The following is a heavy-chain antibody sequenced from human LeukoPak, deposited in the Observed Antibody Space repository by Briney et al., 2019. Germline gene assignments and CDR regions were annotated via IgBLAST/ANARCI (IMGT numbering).Heavy chain of an antibody. J-gene: IGHJ4*02. V-gene: IGHV1-46*01. CDR1: GYTFTSYY. Sequence: ASVKVSCKASGYTFTSYYMHWVRQAPGQGLEWRGIINPSGGSTSYAQKFQGRVTMTRDTSTSTVYMELSSLRSEDTAVYYCARGSFHGYSYGGLGYWGQGTLVTVSS. CDR2: INPSGGST. CDR3: ARGSFHGYSYGGLGY. D-gene: IGHD5-18*01.